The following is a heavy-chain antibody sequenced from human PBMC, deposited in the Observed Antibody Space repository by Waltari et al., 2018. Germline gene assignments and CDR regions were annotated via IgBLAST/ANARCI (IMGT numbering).Heavy chain of an antibody. D-gene: IGHD5-12*01. Sequence: APGQGLEWMGYINPSGGATSYAQKFQGRLTMTRDTSTSTVYMELSSLRSEDTAVYYCARAWGGYNSKFFDYWGQGTLVTVSS. V-gene: IGHV1-46*01. J-gene: IGHJ4*02. CDR3: ARAWGGYNSKFFDY. CDR2: INPSGGAT.